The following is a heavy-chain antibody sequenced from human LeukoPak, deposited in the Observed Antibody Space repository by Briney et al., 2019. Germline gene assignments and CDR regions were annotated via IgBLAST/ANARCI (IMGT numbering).Heavy chain of an antibody. Sequence: SGGSLRLSCAASGFTFSSYAMSWVRQAPGKGLEWVSAISGSGGSTYYADSVKGRFTISRDNSKNTLYLQMNSLRAEDTAVYYCAKDQGSSWYNWFDPWGQGTLVTVSS. D-gene: IGHD6-13*01. V-gene: IGHV3-23*01. CDR1: GFTFSSYA. J-gene: IGHJ5*02. CDR3: AKDQGSSWYNWFDP. CDR2: ISGSGGST.